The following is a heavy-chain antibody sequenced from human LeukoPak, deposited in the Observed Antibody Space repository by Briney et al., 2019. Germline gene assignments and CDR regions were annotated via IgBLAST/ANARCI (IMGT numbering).Heavy chain of an antibody. V-gene: IGHV3-11*01. D-gene: IGHD3-3*01. J-gene: IGHJ4*02. CDR2: ISSSGSTI. CDR3: ARDGPLRFLEWFLDY. CDR1: GFTFSDYY. Sequence: PGGSLRLSCAASGFTFSDYYMSWVRQARGKGLEWVSYISSSGSTIFYAESVKGRFTIARDNAKNSLYLQMNSLRAEDTAVYYCARDGPLRFLEWFLDYWGQGTLVTVSS.